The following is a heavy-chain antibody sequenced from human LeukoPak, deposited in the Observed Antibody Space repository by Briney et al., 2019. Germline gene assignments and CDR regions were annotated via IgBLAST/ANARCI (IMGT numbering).Heavy chain of an antibody. D-gene: IGHD5-18*01. CDR1: GFTFSSYE. J-gene: IGHJ4*02. CDR2: IISIGSTI. CDR3: ARDTIQLWSRFDY. V-gene: IGHV3-48*03. Sequence: PGGPLRFSCAAPGFTFSSYEMTWVRKAPGKGLEGGSYIISIGSTIYYVESVKGRFTISRDNAKNSLYLQMNSLRAEDTAVYYCARDTIQLWSRFDYWGQGTLVTVSS.